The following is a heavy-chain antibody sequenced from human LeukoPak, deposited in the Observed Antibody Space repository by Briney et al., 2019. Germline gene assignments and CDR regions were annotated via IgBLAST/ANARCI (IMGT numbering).Heavy chain of an antibody. CDR1: GFTFSSYS. Sequence: PGGSLRLSCAASGFTFSSYSMNWVRQAPGKGLEWVSSISGSSSYIYYADSVKGRFTISRDNAKNSLYLQMNSLRADDTAIYYCARGPAVADYFQYYYIDVWGKGTTVTVSS. V-gene: IGHV3-21*06. D-gene: IGHD6-19*01. J-gene: IGHJ6*03. CDR2: ISGSSSYI. CDR3: ARGPAVADYFQYYYIDV.